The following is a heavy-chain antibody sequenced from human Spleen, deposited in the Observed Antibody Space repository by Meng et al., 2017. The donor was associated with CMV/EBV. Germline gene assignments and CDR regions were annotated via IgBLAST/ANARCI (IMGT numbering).Heavy chain of an antibody. Sequence: SVKVSCKASGGTFSSYAISWVRQAPGQGLEWMGGIIPILGIANYAQKFQGRVTITADKSPSTAYMELSSLRSEDTAVYYCATPYRSSSGSGEEQLNYYYYGMDVWGHGTTVTVSS. CDR3: ATPYRSSSGSGEEQLNYYYYGMDV. CDR1: GGTFSSYA. J-gene: IGHJ6*02. CDR2: IIPILGIA. V-gene: IGHV1-69*10. D-gene: IGHD6-6*01.